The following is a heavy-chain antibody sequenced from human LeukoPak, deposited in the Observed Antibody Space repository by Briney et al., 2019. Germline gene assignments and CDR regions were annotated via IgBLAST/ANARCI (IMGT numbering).Heavy chain of an antibody. CDR3: ARQKRWDGYTLDS. CDR1: GDSISSSSYY. Sequence: PSETLSLTCTVSGDSISSSSYYWGWIRQPPGKGLEWIGSVSYSGSTYYNPSLKSRVTISVGTSKNQFSLKLSSAAAADTAVYYCARQKRWDGYTLDSWGQGTLVTVSS. CDR2: VSYSGST. V-gene: IGHV4-39*01. D-gene: IGHD5-24*01. J-gene: IGHJ4*02.